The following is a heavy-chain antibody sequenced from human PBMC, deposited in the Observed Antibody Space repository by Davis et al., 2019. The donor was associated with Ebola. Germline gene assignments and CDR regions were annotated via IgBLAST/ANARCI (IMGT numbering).Heavy chain of an antibody. Sequence: ASVKVSCKASGYTFTSYDINWVRQATGQGLEWMGWMNPNSGNTGYAQKFQGRVTMTRNTSISTAYMELSSLRFEDTAVYYCAASAGTVGKFDFWGQGTLVTVSS. V-gene: IGHV1-8*01. CDR2: MNPNSGNT. CDR3: AASAGTVGKFDF. CDR1: GYTFTSYD. J-gene: IGHJ4*02. D-gene: IGHD1-14*01.